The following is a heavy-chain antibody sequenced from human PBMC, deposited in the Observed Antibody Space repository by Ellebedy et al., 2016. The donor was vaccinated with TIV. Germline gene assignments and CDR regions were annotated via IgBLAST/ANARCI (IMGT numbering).Heavy chain of an antibody. J-gene: IGHJ6*02. V-gene: IGHV4-34*01. Sequence: SETLSLXCAVYGGSFSGYYWSWIRQPPGKGLEWIGEINHSGSTNYNPSLKSRVTISVDTSKNQFSLKLSSVTAADTAVYYCARRRVRGVIGAYYYYGMDVWGQGTTVTVSS. D-gene: IGHD3-10*01. CDR1: GGSFSGYY. CDR2: INHSGST. CDR3: ARRRVRGVIGAYYYYGMDV.